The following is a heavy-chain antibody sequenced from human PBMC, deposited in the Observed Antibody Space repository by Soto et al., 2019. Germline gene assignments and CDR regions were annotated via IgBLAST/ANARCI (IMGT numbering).Heavy chain of an antibody. CDR3: AKVEGRRWLHLGYYYYGMDV. D-gene: IGHD5-12*01. V-gene: IGHV3-23*01. CDR2: ISGSGGST. Sequence: GGSLRLSCAASGFTFSSYAMSWVRQAPGKGLEWVSAISGSGGSTYYADSVKGRFTISRDNSKNTLYLQMNSLRAEDTAVYYCAKVEGRRWLHLGYYYYGMDVWGQGTTVTVSS. CDR1: GFTFSSYA. J-gene: IGHJ6*02.